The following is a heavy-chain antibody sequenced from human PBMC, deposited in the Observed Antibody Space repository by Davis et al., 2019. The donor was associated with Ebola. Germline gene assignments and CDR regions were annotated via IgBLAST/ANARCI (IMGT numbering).Heavy chain of an antibody. V-gene: IGHV3-30*03. Sequence: PGGSLRLSCAASGFTFSSYGMHWVRPAPGKGLEWVAVISRDGSNKYYGNSVKGRFTISRDNSKNTLYLQMISLRPEDTAVYYCVRDLDCWGQGTLVTVSS. J-gene: IGHJ4*02. CDR1: GFTFSSYG. CDR2: ISRDGSNK. CDR3: VRDLDC.